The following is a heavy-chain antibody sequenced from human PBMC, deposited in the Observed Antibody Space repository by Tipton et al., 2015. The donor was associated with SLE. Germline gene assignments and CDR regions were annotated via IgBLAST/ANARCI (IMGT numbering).Heavy chain of an antibody. Sequence: SLRLSCAASGFTFSSYGMHWVRQTPVKGLEWVAVIWYDGKVQYYADSVKGRFTISRDNSKNTLYLHMNSLRGEDTAVYFCTTILDDYWGQGTLVTVSS. D-gene: IGHD1-1*01. J-gene: IGHJ4*02. CDR1: GFTFSSYG. V-gene: IGHV3-33*01. CDR2: IWYDGKVQ. CDR3: TTILDDY.